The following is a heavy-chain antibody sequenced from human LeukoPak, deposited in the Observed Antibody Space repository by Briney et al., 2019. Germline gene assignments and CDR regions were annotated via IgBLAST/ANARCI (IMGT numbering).Heavy chain of an antibody. V-gene: IGHV4-38-2*02. CDR1: GYSISSGYY. Sequence: PSETLSLTCTVSGYSISSGYYWGWIRQPPGKGLEWSGSFFHSGNTYYNPSLKSRVTISVDTSKNQFSLKVTSVTAADTAVYYCAREPYGSGIDYWGQGTLVTVSS. J-gene: IGHJ4*02. D-gene: IGHD3-10*01. CDR3: AREPYGSGIDY. CDR2: FFHSGNT.